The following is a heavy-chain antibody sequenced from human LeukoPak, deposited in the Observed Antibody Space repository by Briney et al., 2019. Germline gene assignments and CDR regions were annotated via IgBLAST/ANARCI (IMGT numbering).Heavy chain of an antibody. J-gene: IGHJ4*02. CDR2: NSSGSAI. D-gene: IGHD2-15*01. Sequence: PVQPLDSPSVNSSGSAIFYADSVKGRFTISRDNAKNSLFLQMNSLRAEDTAFYYCASKGGFDDWGQGTLVTVSS. CDR3: ASKGGFDD. V-gene: IGHV3-69-1*02.